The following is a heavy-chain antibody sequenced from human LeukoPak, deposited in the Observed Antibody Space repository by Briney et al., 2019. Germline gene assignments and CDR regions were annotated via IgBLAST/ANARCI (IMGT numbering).Heavy chain of an antibody. CDR3: AKDLSYYDSSGYYSWFDP. J-gene: IGHJ5*02. CDR2: ISGSGGST. CDR1: GFTFSSYA. V-gene: IGHV3-23*01. Sequence: GGPLRLSCAASGFTFSSYAMSWVRQAPGKGLEWVSAISGSGGSTYYADSVKGRFTISRDNSKNTLYLQMNSLRAEDTAVYYCAKDLSYYDSSGYYSWFDPWGQGTLVTVSS. D-gene: IGHD3-22*01.